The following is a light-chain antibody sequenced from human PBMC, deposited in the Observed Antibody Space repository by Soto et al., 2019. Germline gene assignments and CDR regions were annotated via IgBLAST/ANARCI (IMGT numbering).Light chain of an antibody. CDR1: QSVSIN. Sequence: EIVMTQSPATLSVSPGERATLSCRASQSVSINLAWYQQKPGQAPRLLIYGASTRATGIPARFSGSGSGTEFTLTISSLQSEDFAVHYCQHYNNWPPWTFGQGTKVEIK. J-gene: IGKJ1*01. CDR2: GAS. V-gene: IGKV3-15*01. CDR3: QHYNNWPPWT.